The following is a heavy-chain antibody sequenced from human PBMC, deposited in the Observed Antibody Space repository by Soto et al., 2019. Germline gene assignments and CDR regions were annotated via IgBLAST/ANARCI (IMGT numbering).Heavy chain of an antibody. CDR1: GFTFDDYA. D-gene: IGHD2-15*01. Sequence: PGGSLRLSCAASGFTFDDYAMHWVRQAPGKGLEWVSGISWNSGSIGYADSVKGRFTISRDNAKNSLYLQMNSLRAEDTALYYCAKDFFRLRFPRYYYGMDVWGQGTTLTVSS. CDR2: ISWNSGSI. J-gene: IGHJ6*02. V-gene: IGHV3-9*01. CDR3: AKDFFRLRFPRYYYGMDV.